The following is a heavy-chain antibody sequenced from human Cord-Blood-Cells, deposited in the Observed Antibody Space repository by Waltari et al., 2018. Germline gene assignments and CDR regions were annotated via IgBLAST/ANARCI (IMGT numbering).Heavy chain of an antibody. CDR1: GGSFSGYY. CDR3: ARTIPPLSEEDWYFDL. CDR2: INHSGST. D-gene: IGHD2-2*01. Sequence: QVQLQQWGAGLLKPSETLSLTCAVYGGSFSGYYWSWTRQPPGKGLEWIGEINHSGSTNYNPSLKSRVTRAVDTAKYQFSLKLSSVTAADTAVYYCARTIPPLSEEDWYFDLWGRGTLVTVSS. J-gene: IGHJ2*01. V-gene: IGHV4-34*01.